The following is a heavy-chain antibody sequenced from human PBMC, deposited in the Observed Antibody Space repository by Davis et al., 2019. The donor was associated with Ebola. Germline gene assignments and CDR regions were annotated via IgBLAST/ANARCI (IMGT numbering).Heavy chain of an antibody. CDR1: GYIFTSYA. J-gene: IGHJ4*02. Sequence: ASVKVSCKASGYIFTSYAMHWVRQTPGQGLEWMGWLNAGTGNTKYSQKFQDRVTFTWDTSASTAYMELSSLTYEDTAVYSCAREYGIVGASSFDYWGQGTLVTVSS. D-gene: IGHD1-26*01. CDR2: LNAGTGNT. V-gene: IGHV1-3*01. CDR3: AREYGIVGASSFDY.